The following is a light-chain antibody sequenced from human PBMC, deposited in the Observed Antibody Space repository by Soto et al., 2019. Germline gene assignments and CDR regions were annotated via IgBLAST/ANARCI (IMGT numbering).Light chain of an antibody. CDR3: QQSYNVRSWT. J-gene: IGKJ1*01. V-gene: IGKV3D-15*01. Sequence: EIVMTQSPDTLSVSPGERATLSCRASETVRSNLAWYQQKPSQAPRLLIYAASTRATGIPARFIGNGSGTEFTLTISSLQSEDFASYYCQQSYNVRSWTFGQGTKVDI. CDR1: ETVRSN. CDR2: AAS.